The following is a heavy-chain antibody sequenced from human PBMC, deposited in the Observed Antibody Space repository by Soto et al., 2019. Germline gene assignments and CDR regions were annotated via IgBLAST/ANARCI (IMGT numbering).Heavy chain of an antibody. CDR2: ISGSGGST. CDR3: ENGRENWGSVAFEN. V-gene: IGHV3-23*01. Sequence: GGSLRLSCAASGFTFSSYAMSWVRQAPGKGLEWVAAISGSGGSTYYADSVKGRFTISRDNSKNTLYLQMNSLRAEATAVSYCENGRENWGSVAFENWGQGTMVTVSS. J-gene: IGHJ3*02. CDR1: GFTFSSYA. D-gene: IGHD7-27*01.